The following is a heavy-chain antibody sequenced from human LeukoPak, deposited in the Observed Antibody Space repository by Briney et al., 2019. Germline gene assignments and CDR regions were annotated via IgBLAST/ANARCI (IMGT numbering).Heavy chain of an antibody. D-gene: IGHD4-23*01. CDR3: ARNSGGNNFDY. V-gene: IGHV2-70*11. J-gene: IGHJ4*02. CDR2: ICWDDDK. CDR1: GFALSTTGMC. Sequence: SGPTLVNPTQTLTLTCTFSGFALSTTGMCVSWIRQPPGKALERLARICWDDDKSYSTSLKTRLTISKDTPKTQVVITMTNMDPVDTATYYCARNSGGNNFDYLGQGTLVTVSS.